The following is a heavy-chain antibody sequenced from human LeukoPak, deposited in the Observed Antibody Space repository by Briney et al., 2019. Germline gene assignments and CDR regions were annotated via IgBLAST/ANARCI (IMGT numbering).Heavy chain of an antibody. J-gene: IGHJ2*01. V-gene: IGHV5-51*01. CDR3: ARASTVTGDWYFDI. D-gene: IGHD2-21*02. CDR1: GYKFSSYW. Sequence: GESLKISCKGSGYKFSSYWIGWVRQMPGKGLEWMGIIYPGDSDTRYSPSFQGHVTISADQSINTAYLHWSSLQASDTAMYYCARASTVTGDWYFDIWGGGTLLTVSS. CDR2: IYPGDSDT.